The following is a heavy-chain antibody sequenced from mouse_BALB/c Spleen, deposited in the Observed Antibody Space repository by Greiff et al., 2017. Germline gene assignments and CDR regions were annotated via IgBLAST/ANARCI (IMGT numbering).Heavy chain of an antibody. V-gene: IGHV3-2*02. Sequence: DVKLVESGPGLVKPSQSLSLTCTVTGYSITSDYAWNWIRQFPGNKLEWMGYISYSGSTSYNPSLKSRISITRDTSKNQFFLQLNSVTTEDTATYYCARFYDYDGRYYAMDYWGQGTSVTVSS. J-gene: IGHJ4*01. CDR2: ISYSGST. CDR1: GYSITSDYA. D-gene: IGHD2-4*01. CDR3: ARFYDYDGRYYAMDY.